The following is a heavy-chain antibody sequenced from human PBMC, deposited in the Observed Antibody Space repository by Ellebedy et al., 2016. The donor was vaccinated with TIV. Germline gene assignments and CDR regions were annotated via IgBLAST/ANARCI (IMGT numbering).Heavy chain of an antibody. Sequence: AASVKVSCKASGYTFTSYDLNWVRQATGQGLEWMGWMNPNSGNTGYAQKFQGRVTMTRNTSISTAYMELSSLRSEETAGYYCARPYSSDPTSLQHWGQGTLVTVSS. CDR3: ARPYSSDPTSLQH. CDR1: GYTFTSYD. CDR2: MNPNSGNT. J-gene: IGHJ1*01. D-gene: IGHD6-19*01. V-gene: IGHV1-8*01.